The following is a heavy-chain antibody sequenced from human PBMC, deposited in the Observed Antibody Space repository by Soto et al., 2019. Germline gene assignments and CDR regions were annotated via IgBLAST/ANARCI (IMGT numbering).Heavy chain of an antibody. Sequence: EVPLAESGGGLVKPGGSLRLSCAVSGVTLSNVWMNWVRQAPGKGPEWVGRIKSKTDGGTVDYAAPVKDRFTISRDDSENTLYLQMNSLKTEDTAVYYCSHGYYQYFESWGQGTLVTVSS. CDR3: SHGYYQYFES. V-gene: IGHV3-15*07. CDR1: GVTLSNVW. J-gene: IGHJ4*02. CDR2: IKSKTDGGTV. D-gene: IGHD5-18*01.